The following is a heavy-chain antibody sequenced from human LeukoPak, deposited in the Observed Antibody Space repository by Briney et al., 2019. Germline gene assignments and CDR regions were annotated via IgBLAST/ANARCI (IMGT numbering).Heavy chain of an antibody. CDR1: GFTFRGRW. V-gene: IGHV3-7*03. D-gene: IGHD3-10*01. CDR2: IKQDGSEN. CDR3: ALYTYGYSFDY. Sequence: GGSLRLSCAASGFTFRGRWMSWVRQAPGKGPEWVANIKQDGSENHYVDSVKGRFTISRDNAKNSLYLQMNSLRVEDTAVYYCALYTYGYSFDYWGQGALVIVSS. J-gene: IGHJ4*02.